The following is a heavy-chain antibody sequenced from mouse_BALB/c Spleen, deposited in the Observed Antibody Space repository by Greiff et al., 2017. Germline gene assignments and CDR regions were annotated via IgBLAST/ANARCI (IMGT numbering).Heavy chain of an antibody. Sequence: QVQLQQSGAELVRPGTSVKISCKASGYTFTNYWLGWVKQRPGHGLEWIGDIYPGGGYTNYNEKFKGKATLTADTSSSTAYMQLSSLTSEDSAVYFCASGYDYWYFDVWGAGTTVTVSS. CDR3: ASGYDYWYFDV. CDR2: IYPGGGYT. D-gene: IGHD2-2*01. CDR1: GYTFTNYW. J-gene: IGHJ1*01. V-gene: IGHV1-63*02.